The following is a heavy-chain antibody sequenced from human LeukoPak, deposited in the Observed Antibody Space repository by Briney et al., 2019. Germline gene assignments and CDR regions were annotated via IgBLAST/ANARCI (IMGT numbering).Heavy chain of an antibody. D-gene: IGHD2-15*01. CDR1: GGSFSGYY. J-gene: IGHJ4*02. Sequence: PSKTLSLTCAVYGGSFSGYYWSWIRQPPGKGLEWIGEINHSGSTNYNPSLKSRVTISVDTSKNQFSLKLSSVTAADTAVYYCARSVVVVVAAPYYVDYSGQGTLVTVSS. V-gene: IGHV4-34*01. CDR3: ARSVVVVVAAPYYVDY. CDR2: INHSGST.